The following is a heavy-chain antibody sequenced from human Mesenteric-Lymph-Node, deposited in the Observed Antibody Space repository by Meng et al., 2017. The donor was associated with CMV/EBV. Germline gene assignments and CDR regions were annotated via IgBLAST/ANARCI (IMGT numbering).Heavy chain of an antibody. CDR3: ARMDTAMVLAIDY. CDR2: IYYSGST. D-gene: IGHD5-18*01. Sequence: GSLRLSCPVSGGSISSSSYYWGWIRQPPGKGLEWIGSIYYSGSTYYNPSLKSRVTISVDTSKNQFSLKLSSVTAADTAVYYCARMDTAMVLAIDYWGQGTLVTVSS. V-gene: IGHV4-39*07. J-gene: IGHJ4*02. CDR1: GGSISSSSYY.